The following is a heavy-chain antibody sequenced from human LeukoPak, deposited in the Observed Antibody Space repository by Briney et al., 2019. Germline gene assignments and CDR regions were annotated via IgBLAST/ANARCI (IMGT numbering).Heavy chain of an antibody. Sequence: ASVTVSFTASGYSFTSYDIHWVRQAPGQGLEWMGWMTPNNGNRGHAQKFQGRVTLTRDTSTGTAYMELSSLTSADTAIYFCAREGGQAAELDNWGQGTQVTVSS. CDR2: MTPNNGNR. D-gene: IGHD6-25*01. J-gene: IGHJ4*02. V-gene: IGHV1-8*01. CDR1: GYSFTSYD. CDR3: AREGGQAAELDN.